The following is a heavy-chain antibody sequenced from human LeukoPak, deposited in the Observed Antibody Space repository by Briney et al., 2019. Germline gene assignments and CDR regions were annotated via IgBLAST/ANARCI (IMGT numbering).Heavy chain of an antibody. D-gene: IGHD5-24*01. CDR1: GGSISSGGYY. J-gene: IGHJ4*02. CDR2: IYHSGST. CDR3: ARDRDGYNSYFDY. V-gene: IGHV4-30-2*01. Sequence: PSETLSLTCTVSGGSISSGGYYWSWIRQPPGKGLEWIGYIYHSGSTYYNPSLKSRVTISVDTSKNQFSLKLSSVTAADTAVYYCARDRDGYNSYFDYWGQGTLVTVSS.